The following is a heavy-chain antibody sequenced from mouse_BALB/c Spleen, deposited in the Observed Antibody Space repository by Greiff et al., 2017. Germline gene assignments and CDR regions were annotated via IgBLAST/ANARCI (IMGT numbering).Heavy chain of an antibody. J-gene: IGHJ2*01. CDR2: ISSGGGST. D-gene: IGHD2-2*01. CDR1: GFAFSSYD. V-gene: IGHV5-12-1*01. CDR3: ARGPIYYGDDEGIDY. Sequence: EVQGVESGGGLVKPGGSLKLSCAASGFAFSSYDMSWVRQTPEKRLEWVAYISSGGGSTYYPDTVKGRFTISRDNAKNTLYLQMSSLKSEDTAMYYCARGPIYYGDDEGIDYWGQGTTLTVSS.